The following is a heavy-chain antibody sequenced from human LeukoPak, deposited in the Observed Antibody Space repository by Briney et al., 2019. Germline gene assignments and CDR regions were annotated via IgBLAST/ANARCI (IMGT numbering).Heavy chain of an antibody. Sequence: PGGSLRLSCAASGITFSSYAMSWVRQAPGKGLEWVSAISGSGGSTYYADSVKGRFTISRDNSKNTLYLQMNSLRAEDTAVYYCAKDKDSSGYNDYWGQGTLVTVSS. J-gene: IGHJ4*02. V-gene: IGHV3-23*01. CDR2: ISGSGGST. D-gene: IGHD3-22*01. CDR3: AKDKDSSGYNDY. CDR1: GITFSSYA.